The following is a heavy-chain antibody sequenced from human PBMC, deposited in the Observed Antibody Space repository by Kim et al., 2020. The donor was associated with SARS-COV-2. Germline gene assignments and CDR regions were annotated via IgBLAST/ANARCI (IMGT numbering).Heavy chain of an antibody. J-gene: IGHJ2*01. CDR1: GFNFNNFG. V-gene: IGHV3-30*18. CDR3: AKYEWNFGVIF. D-gene: IGHD3-3*01. CDR2: ISCEGSNT. Sequence: GGSLRLSCAGSGFNFNNFGIHWVRRAPGKGLECVAVISCEGSNTFYADSLKGRFTISRDSSKNTLYLQMDSLRPEDTAVYFCAKYEWNFGVIFWG.